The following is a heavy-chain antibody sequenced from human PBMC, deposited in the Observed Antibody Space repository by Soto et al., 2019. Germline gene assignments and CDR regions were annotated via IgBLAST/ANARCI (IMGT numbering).Heavy chain of an antibody. D-gene: IGHD6-6*01. J-gene: IGHJ4*02. CDR3: ARDLVASPNQLVAPTCLDN. V-gene: IGHV3-21*01. Sequence: GGSLRLSCATSGFTFSDYAVHWVRQPPGKGLEWVSSISSRSIYKQYADSVKGRFTIARDNAKDSQYLQMTSLRDEDTAVYYCARDLVASPNQLVAPTCLDNWGQGILVTVSS. CDR1: GFTFSDYA. CDR2: ISSRSIYK.